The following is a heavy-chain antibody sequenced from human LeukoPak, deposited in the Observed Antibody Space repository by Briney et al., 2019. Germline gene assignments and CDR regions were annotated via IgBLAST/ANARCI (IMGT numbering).Heavy chain of an antibody. V-gene: IGHV1-18*01. CDR1: GYTFTSYG. Sequence: ASVRVSCKASGYTFTSYGISWVRQAPGQGLEWMGWISAYNGNTNYAQKLQGRVTMTTDTSTSTAYMELRSLRSDDTAVYYCAGGSPYYYDSSDYYFAWGQGTLVTVSS. J-gene: IGHJ5*02. CDR2: ISAYNGNT. CDR3: AGGSPYYYDSSDYYFA. D-gene: IGHD3-22*01.